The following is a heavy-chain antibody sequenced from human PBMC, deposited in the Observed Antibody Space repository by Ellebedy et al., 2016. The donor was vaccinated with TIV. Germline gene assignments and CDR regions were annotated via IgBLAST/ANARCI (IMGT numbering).Heavy chain of an antibody. CDR2: INHSGST. CDR3: ARGGTYVGYMDV. Sequence: SETLSLTCTVSGGSISSYYWSWIRQSPGKGLEWIGEINHSGSTNYNPSLKSRLTISVDTSENQFSLRLTSVTAADTAVYYCARGGTYVGYMDVWGKGTTVTVSS. CDR1: GGSISSYY. V-gene: IGHV4-34*01. D-gene: IGHD3-10*02. J-gene: IGHJ6*03.